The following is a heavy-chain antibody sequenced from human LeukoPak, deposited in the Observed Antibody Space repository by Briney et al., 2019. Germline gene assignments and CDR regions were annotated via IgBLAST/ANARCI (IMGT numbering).Heavy chain of an antibody. CDR3: ARVPGKYAFDI. D-gene: IGHD3-10*01. CDR2: ISSSGSST. J-gene: IGHJ3*02. CDR1: GFTFSDYY. V-gene: IGHV3-11*05. Sequence: PGGSLRLSCGASGFTFSDYYMSWIRQAPGKGLEWVTYISSSGSSTNYADSVKGRFTISRDNAKNSLYLQMNSLRAEDTAVYYCARVPGKYAFDIWGQGTMVTVSS.